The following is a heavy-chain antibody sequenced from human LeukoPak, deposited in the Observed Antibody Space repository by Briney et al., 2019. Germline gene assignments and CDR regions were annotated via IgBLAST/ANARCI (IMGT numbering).Heavy chain of an antibody. J-gene: IGHJ4*02. Sequence: ASVKVSCKASGYSFTGYYIHWVRQAPGQGLEWMGWINPDSGDTEYSQRFQGRITLTSDTSVTTAYMELSSLRSGDTAIFYCATVASIRRFYFDFWGQGTLVTVSS. D-gene: IGHD3-3*01. CDR3: ATVASIRRFYFDF. CDR1: GYSFTGYY. CDR2: INPDSGDT. V-gene: IGHV1-2*02.